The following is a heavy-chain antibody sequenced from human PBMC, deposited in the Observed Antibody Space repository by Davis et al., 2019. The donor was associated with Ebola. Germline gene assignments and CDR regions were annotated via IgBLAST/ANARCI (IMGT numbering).Heavy chain of an antibody. CDR1: GFTFSSYA. CDR3: ARVLLWFGESRPAYYFDY. CDR2: INPNSGGT. J-gene: IGHJ4*02. D-gene: IGHD3-10*01. Sequence: GGSLRPSCAASGFTFSSYAMHWVRQAPGQGLEWMGWINPNSGGTNYAQKFQGWVTMTRDTSISTAYMELRSLRSDDTAVYYCARVLLWFGESRPAYYFDYWGQGTLVTVSS. V-gene: IGHV1-2*04.